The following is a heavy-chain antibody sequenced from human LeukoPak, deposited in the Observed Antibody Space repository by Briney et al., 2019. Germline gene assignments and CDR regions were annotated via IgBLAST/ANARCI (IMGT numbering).Heavy chain of an antibody. D-gene: IGHD3-9*01. CDR1: GFTFSTHA. V-gene: IGHV3-64*01. CDR3: ARVVSYYEILTGYSHTFFMDV. J-gene: IGHJ6*02. Sequence: GGSLRLSCGASGFTFSTHAMYWVRQAPGKGLEFVSAITSSGGSTNYANSVKGRFTISRDNSKNTLYLQMGSLRADDMAVYYCARVVSYYEILTGYSHTFFMDVWGQGTTVTVSS. CDR2: ITSSGGST.